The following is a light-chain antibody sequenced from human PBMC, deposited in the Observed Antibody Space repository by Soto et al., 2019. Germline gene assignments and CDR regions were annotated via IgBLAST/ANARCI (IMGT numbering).Light chain of an antibody. CDR3: QQYGSSPQT. V-gene: IGKV3-20*01. CDR1: QSVSSSY. J-gene: IGKJ1*01. Sequence: EIVWTQSPGTLSLSPGERATLSCRASQSVSSSYLASYQQKPGQPPRLLIYGASSRATGIPDRFSGSGSGTDCTRTISRLEPEDHAVYDRQQYGSSPQTFGQGTNLEIK. CDR2: GAS.